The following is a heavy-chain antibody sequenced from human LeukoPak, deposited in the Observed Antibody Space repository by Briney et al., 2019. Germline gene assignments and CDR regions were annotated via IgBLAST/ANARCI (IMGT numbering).Heavy chain of an antibody. CDR2: IKQDGSEK. CDR1: GFTFSSYS. CDR3: ARPDGGLDY. J-gene: IGHJ4*02. D-gene: IGHD3-16*01. V-gene: IGHV3-7*01. Sequence: GGSLRLSCAASGFTFSSYSMNWVRQAPGKGLEWVANIKQDGSEKYYVDSVKGRFTISRDNARNSLYLQMSSLRAEDTAVYYCARPDGGLDYWGQGTLVTVSS.